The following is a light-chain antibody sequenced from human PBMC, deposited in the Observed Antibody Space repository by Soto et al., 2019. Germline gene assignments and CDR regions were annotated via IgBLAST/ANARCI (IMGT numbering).Light chain of an antibody. J-gene: IGKJ2*01. CDR2: GAS. Sequence: EVVMTQSPATLSVSPGERATVSCRASESVGSNLAWYQQKPGQAPRLLIYGASTRASGIPARFTGSGSGTECTLTISSLQSEDFALYYCQQYNNWPPYTFGQGTNLDIK. CDR1: ESVGSN. CDR3: QQYNNWPPYT. V-gene: IGKV3D-15*01.